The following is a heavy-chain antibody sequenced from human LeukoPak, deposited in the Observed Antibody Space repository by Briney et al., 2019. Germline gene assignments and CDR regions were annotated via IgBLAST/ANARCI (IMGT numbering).Heavy chain of an antibody. V-gene: IGHV4-59*12. D-gene: IGHD3-22*01. CDR2: IYYSGST. Sequence: SETLSLTCTVSGGSISSYYWSWIRQPPGKGLEWIGYIYYSGSTNYNPSLKSRVTISVDTSKNQFSLKLSSVTAADTAVYYCARGRPYYYDSTFDPWGQGTLVTVSS. CDR1: GGSISSYY. CDR3: ARGRPYYYDSTFDP. J-gene: IGHJ5*02.